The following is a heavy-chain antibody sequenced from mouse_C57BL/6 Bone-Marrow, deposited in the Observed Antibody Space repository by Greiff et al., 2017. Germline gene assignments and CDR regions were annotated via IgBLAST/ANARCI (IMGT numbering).Heavy chain of an antibody. D-gene: IGHD2-2*01. J-gene: IGHJ2*01. CDR3: TTNGYYFDY. CDR1: GFNIKDDY. CDR2: IDPENGDS. V-gene: IGHV14-4*01. Sequence: VQLQQSGAELVRPGASVKLSCTASGFNIKDDYMHWVKQTPEQGLEWIGWIDPENGDSAYASTFPGKGTRTADTSSNTAYLQLRSLTSEDTADYYCTTNGYYFDYWGQGTTLTVSA.